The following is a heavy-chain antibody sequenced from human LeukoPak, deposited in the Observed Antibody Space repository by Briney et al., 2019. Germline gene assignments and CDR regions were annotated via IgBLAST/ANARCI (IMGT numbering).Heavy chain of an antibody. V-gene: IGHV3-23*01. J-gene: IGHJ4*02. D-gene: IGHD3-10*01. CDR1: GFPYSSHA. CDR2: IINIGGST. Sequence: PGGSLRLSCVASGFPYSSHAMSWVRQARGKGLEWVSGIINIGGSTYDADSVKGRFNISRDNSKNTLYLQMNSLRAEDTAVYYCAKSHGSGTNDFDYGGQGTLVTVFS. CDR3: AKSHGSGTNDFDY.